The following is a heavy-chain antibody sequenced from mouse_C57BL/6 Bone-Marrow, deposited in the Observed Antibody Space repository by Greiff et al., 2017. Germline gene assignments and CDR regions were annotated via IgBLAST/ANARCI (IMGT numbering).Heavy chain of an antibody. Sequence: EVQLQQSGPELVKPGASVKISCKASGYTFTDYYMNWVKQSPGKSLEWIGDINPNNGGTSYNQKFKGKATLTVDKSSSTAYMELRSLTSEDSAVYYCARCTTVAYWYFDVGGTGTTVTVSA. J-gene: IGHJ1*03. D-gene: IGHD1-1*01. CDR3: ARCTTVAYWYFDV. V-gene: IGHV1-26*01. CDR2: INPNNGGT. CDR1: GYTFTDYY.